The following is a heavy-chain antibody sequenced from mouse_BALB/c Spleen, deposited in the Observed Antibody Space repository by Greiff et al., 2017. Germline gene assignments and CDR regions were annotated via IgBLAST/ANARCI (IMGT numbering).Heavy chain of an antibody. V-gene: IGHV1S81*02. CDR2: INPSNGGT. Sequence: VQLQQSGAELVKPGASVKLSCKASGYTFTSYYMYWVKQRPGQGLEWIGEINPSNGGTNFNEKFKSKATLTVDKSSSTAYIQLSSLTSEDSAVYYCARNYGNYFDYWGQGTTLTVSS. D-gene: IGHD2-1*01. CDR3: ARNYGNYFDY. CDR1: GYTFTSYY. J-gene: IGHJ2*01.